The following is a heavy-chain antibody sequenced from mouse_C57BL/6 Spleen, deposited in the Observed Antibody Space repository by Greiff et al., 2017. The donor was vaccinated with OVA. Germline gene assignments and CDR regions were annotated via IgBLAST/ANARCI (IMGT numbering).Heavy chain of an antibody. Sequence: QVQLQQPGAELVRPGSSVKLSCKASGYTFTSYWMAWVKQRPGQGLEWIGNIYPSDSETHYNQKFKDKATLTVDKSSSTAYMQLSSLTSEDSAVYYCARERDYDGGFAYWGQGTLVTVSA. CDR1: GYTFTSYW. V-gene: IGHV1-61*01. D-gene: IGHD2-4*01. CDR3: ARERDYDGGFAY. J-gene: IGHJ3*01. CDR2: IYPSDSET.